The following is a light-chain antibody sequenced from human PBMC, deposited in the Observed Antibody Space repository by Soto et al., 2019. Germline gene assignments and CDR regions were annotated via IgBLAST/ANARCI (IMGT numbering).Light chain of an antibody. CDR3: SSYTSRSTLV. CDR2: DVS. V-gene: IGLV2-14*01. J-gene: IGLJ3*02. CDR1: SSDVGGFNY. Sequence: QSALTQPASVSGSPGQSITFSCTGTSSDVGGFNYVSWYQQHPGKAPKLMIYDVSNRPSGVSNRFSGSKSGNTASLTISGLQADDEADYYCSSYTSRSTLVFGGGTKLTVL.